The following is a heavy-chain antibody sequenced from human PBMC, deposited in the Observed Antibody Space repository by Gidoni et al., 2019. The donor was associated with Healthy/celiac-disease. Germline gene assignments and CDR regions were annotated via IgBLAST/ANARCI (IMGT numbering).Heavy chain of an antibody. D-gene: IGHD6-19*01. V-gene: IGHV3-48*04. CDR1: GFTFSRYS. Sequence: EVQLVESGGGLVQPGGSLRLSCAASGFTFSRYSMNWVRQAPGKGLEWVSYISSSSSTIYYADSVKGRFTISRDNAKNSLYLQMNSLRAEDTAVYYCARAGGLIAVARHYFDYWGQGTLVTVSS. CDR3: ARAGGLIAVARHYFDY. J-gene: IGHJ4*02. CDR2: ISSSSSTI.